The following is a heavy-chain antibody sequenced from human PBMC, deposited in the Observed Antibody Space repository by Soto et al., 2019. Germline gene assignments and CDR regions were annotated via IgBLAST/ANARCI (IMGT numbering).Heavy chain of an antibody. D-gene: IGHD3-22*01. CDR3: VKDEDYYDSSGYYSHFDY. J-gene: IGHJ4*02. V-gene: IGHV3-64D*06. Sequence: GESLKISCSASGFTFSSYAMHWVRQAPGKGLEYVSAISSNGGSTYYADSVKGRFTISRDNSKNTLYLQMSSLRAEDTAVYYCVKDEDYYDSSGYYSHFDYWGQGTLVTVSS. CDR1: GFTFSSYA. CDR2: ISSNGGST.